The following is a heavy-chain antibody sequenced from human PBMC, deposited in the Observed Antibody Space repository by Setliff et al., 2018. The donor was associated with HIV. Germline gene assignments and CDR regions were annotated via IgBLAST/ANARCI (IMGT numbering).Heavy chain of an antibody. Sequence: VASVKVSCKASRGTFSSYGFSWVRQAPGQGLEWMGGIIPILGIANYAQKFKGRVTITADKSTSTVYMELRSLRSEDTAVYYCARDHDSSAYTYFDYWGQGTLVTVSS. CDR1: RGTFSSYG. D-gene: IGHD3-22*01. CDR3: ARDHDSSAYTYFDY. V-gene: IGHV1-69*10. CDR2: IIPILGIA. J-gene: IGHJ4*02.